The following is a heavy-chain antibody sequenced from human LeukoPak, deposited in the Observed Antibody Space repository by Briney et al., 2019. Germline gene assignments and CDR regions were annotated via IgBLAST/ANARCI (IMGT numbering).Heavy chain of an antibody. V-gene: IGHV3-74*01. Sequence: PWGTLRLSCAASGFTFSDYWRHWVRQPPGKGLVWVSHISTDGSPTTYADSVRGRFITTRDNARNTLYLQMNSLRVGDTAVYYCATSPIFSNDWGQGTLVTVSS. CDR1: GFTFSDYW. CDR2: ISTDGSPT. D-gene: IGHD3-3*01. CDR3: ATSPIFSND. J-gene: IGHJ4*02.